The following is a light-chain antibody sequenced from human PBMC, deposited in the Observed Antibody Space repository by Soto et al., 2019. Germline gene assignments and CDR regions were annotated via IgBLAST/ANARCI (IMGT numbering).Light chain of an antibody. CDR1: QTVLYSSNNKNH. J-gene: IGKJ2*01. V-gene: IGKV4-1*01. CDR2: WAS. Sequence: DIVMTQSPDSLAVSLGERDTINCRSSQTVLYSSNNKNHLAWYQQKPGQPPKLLIYWASTRESGVPDRFSGSGSGTDFTLTISSLQAEDVAVYSCQQYYTTPYTFGQGTKLEI. CDR3: QQYYTTPYT.